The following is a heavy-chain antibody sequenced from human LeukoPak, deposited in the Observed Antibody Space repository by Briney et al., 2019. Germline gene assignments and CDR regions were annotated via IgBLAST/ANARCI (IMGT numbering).Heavy chain of an antibody. Sequence: SGGSLRLSCAASGFTFSGSAMHWVRQASGKGLEWVGRIRSKANSYATAYAASVKGRFTISRDDSKNTAYLQMNSLKTEDTAVYYCTRLSYYYDSSGYSGDAFDIWGQGTMVTVSS. J-gene: IGHJ3*02. V-gene: IGHV3-73*01. CDR1: GFTFSGSA. CDR3: TRLSYYYDSSGYSGDAFDI. CDR2: IRSKANSYAT. D-gene: IGHD3-22*01.